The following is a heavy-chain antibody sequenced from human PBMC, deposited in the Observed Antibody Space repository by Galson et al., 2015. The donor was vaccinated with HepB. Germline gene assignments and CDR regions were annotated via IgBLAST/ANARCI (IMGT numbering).Heavy chain of an antibody. J-gene: IGHJ4*02. CDR3: ARDGLLLPYGSGRGYFDY. D-gene: IGHD3-10*01. CDR1: GFTFSSYA. V-gene: IGHV3-30*04. Sequence: SLRLSCAASGFTFSSYAMHWVRQAPGKGLEWVAVISYDGSNKYYADSVKGRFTISRDNSKNTLYLQMNSLRAEDTAVYYCARDGLLLPYGSGRGYFDYWGQGTLVTVSS. CDR2: ISYDGSNK.